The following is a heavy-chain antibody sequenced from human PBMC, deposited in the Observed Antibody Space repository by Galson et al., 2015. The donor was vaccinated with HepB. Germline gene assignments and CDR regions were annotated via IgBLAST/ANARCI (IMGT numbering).Heavy chain of an antibody. Sequence: SVKVSCKASGGTFSSYTISWVRQAPGQGLEWMGRIIPILGIANYAQKSQGRVTITADKSTSTAYMELSSLRSEDTAVYYCAPEVVAAGNWFDPWGQGTLVTVSS. J-gene: IGHJ5*02. CDR3: APEVVAAGNWFDP. V-gene: IGHV1-69*02. CDR1: GGTFSSYT. CDR2: IIPILGIA. D-gene: IGHD2-15*01.